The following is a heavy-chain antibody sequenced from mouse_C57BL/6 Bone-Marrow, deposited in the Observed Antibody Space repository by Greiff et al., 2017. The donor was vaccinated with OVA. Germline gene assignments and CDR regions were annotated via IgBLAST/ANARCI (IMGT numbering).Heavy chain of an antibody. Sequence: VQLQQPGAELVKPGASVKLSCTASCFNLSHTYMHWVKPRAGQGLEWIGRIHPNSGSTNYNEKFKSKATLTVDKSSSTAYLQLSSLTSEDSAVYYCASGTPYFDYWGQGTTLTVSS. D-gene: IGHD1-1*02. CDR1: CFNLSHTY. CDR3: ASGTPYFDY. V-gene: IGHV1-64*01. CDR2: IHPNSGST. J-gene: IGHJ2*01.